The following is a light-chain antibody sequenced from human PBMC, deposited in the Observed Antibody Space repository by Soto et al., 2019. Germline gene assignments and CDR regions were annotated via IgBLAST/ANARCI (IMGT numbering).Light chain of an antibody. CDR2: DAS. CDR3: QQYDNLPYT. CDR1: QDIRNY. Sequence: DIQMTQSPSSLSASVGDRVTITCQASQDIRNYLNWYQQKPGKAPKLLIYDASNLETGVPSRFSGSGSGTDFTFTISSLQPEGIATYYCQQYDNLPYTFGQGTKLEIK. V-gene: IGKV1-33*01. J-gene: IGKJ2*01.